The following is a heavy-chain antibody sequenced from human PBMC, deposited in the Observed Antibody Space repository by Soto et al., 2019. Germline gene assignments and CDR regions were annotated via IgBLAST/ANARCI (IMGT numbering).Heavy chain of an antibody. V-gene: IGHV3-48*01. CDR1: GFTFSSYS. CDR2: ISSSSSTI. J-gene: IGHJ4*02. D-gene: IGHD1-26*01. Sequence: EVQLVESGGGLVQPGGSLRLSCAASGFTFSSYSMNWVRQAPGKGLEWVSYISSSSSTIYYADSVKGRFTISRDNAKNSLYLQMNSLRAEDTAVYYCAGESELSSIVGATTGFDYWGQGTLVTVSS. CDR3: AGESELSSIVGATTGFDY.